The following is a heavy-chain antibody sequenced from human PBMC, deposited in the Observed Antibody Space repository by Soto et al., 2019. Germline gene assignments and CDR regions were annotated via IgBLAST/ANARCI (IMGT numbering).Heavy chain of an antibody. CDR3: ARGGDYDWFDP. J-gene: IGHJ5*02. CDR1: GYTFSNYY. D-gene: IGHD4-17*01. V-gene: IGHV1-2*02. Sequence: QVQLVQSGAEVKKPGASVKASCKASGYTFSNYYFHWVRQAPGQGLEWMGWINPNSGGTNYAQQFQGRVTMTRDTSISTAYMDLSRLTSDDTAVYYCARGGDYDWFDPWGQGTLVTVSS. CDR2: INPNSGGT.